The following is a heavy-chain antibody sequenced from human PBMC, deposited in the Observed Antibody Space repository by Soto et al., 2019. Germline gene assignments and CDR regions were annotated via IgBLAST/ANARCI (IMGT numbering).Heavy chain of an antibody. CDR2: ISYDGNNK. D-gene: IGHD2-15*01. V-gene: IGHV3-30*18. CDR1: GFIFSNYG. CDR3: AKAERYCSGGSCYHDY. J-gene: IGHJ4*02. Sequence: QVQLVESGGGVVQPGRSLRLSCAASGFIFSNYGMHWVRQAPGKGLEGVAVISYDGNNKYYADSVKGRFAISRDNSKNTLYLQMNSLRAEETAVYYCAKAERYCSGGSCYHDYWGQGTLVTVSS.